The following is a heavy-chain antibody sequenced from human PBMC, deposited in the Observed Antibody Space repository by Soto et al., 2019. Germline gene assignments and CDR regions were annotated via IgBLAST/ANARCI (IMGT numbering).Heavy chain of an antibody. Sequence: SETLSLTCTVSGGSVSSGSYYLSWIRQPPGKGLEWIGYIYYSGSTNYNPSLKSRVTISVDTSKNQFSLKLSSVTAADTAVYYCARGARLGGGKPPNYYYYGMDVWGQGTTVTVSS. CDR3: ARGARLGGGKPPNYYYYGMDV. CDR1: GGSVSSGSYY. J-gene: IGHJ6*02. D-gene: IGHD2-15*01. CDR2: IYYSGST. V-gene: IGHV4-61*01.